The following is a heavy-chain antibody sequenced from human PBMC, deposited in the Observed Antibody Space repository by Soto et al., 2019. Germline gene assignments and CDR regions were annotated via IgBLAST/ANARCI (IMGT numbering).Heavy chain of an antibody. CDR2: IPSFRSII. CDR3: ARDARSANYDY. Sequence: EVQLVESGGGLVQPGGSLRLSCAVSGFTFSSHAMNWVRQAPGKGLEWVAYIPSFRSIIYYADSMKGRFTISRDNAKNSLYLQMDSLRVDDTAVYYCARDARSANYDYWGQGTLVTVSS. CDR1: GFTFSSHA. J-gene: IGHJ4*02. D-gene: IGHD1-26*01. V-gene: IGHV3-48*01.